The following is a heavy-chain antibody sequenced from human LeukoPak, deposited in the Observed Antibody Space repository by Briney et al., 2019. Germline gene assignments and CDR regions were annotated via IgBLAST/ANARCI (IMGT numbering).Heavy chain of an antibody. CDR2: INEDGSNK. V-gene: IGHV3-7*01. J-gene: IGHJ4*02. CDR3: TRVVVAVPGYFDYFDF. CDR1: GFTFNTYT. D-gene: IGHD6-19*01. Sequence: PGGSLRLSCAASGFTFNTYTMNWVRQAPGKGLEWVANINEDGSNKWHLGSVKGRFTVSRDNAKNSLYLQMNSLRAEDTAVYYCTRVVVAVPGYFDYFDFWGQGAQVTASS.